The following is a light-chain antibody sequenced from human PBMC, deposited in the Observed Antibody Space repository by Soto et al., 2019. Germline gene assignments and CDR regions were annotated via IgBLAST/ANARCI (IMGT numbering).Light chain of an antibody. CDR3: QQYNEWPPLT. V-gene: IGKV3D-15*01. Sequence: EIVLTQSPDTLSLSPGDRATLSCRASQSVSSNYVAWYQQKPGQAPRLLTHGSSSRATGIPDRFSGSGSGTEFTLTISSLQSEDFAVYYCQQYNEWPPLTFGGGTKVEIK. CDR1: QSVSSN. J-gene: IGKJ4*01. CDR2: GSS.